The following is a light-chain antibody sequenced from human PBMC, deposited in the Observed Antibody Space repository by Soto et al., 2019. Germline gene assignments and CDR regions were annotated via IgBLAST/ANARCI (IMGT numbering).Light chain of an antibody. CDR3: QQRSNWLT. CDR2: DSS. J-gene: IGKJ4*01. V-gene: IGKV3-11*01. CDR1: QSVSSY. Sequence: EVAFTQSPATLSLSPGERATLSCRARQSVSSYLAWYQQTPGQAPELLIYDSSNRATGSPARFSGSGCGTDFNLTISSLEPEDFAVYYCQQRSNWLTFGGGTKVDIK.